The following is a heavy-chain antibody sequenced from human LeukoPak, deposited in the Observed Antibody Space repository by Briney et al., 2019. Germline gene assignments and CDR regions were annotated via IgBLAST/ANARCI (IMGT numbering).Heavy chain of an antibody. Sequence: SETLSLTCTVSGASITRRYWSWIRQPPGKGLEWIGYINYSGNTNYNPSLKSRVTISVDTSKNQFSLKLSSVTAADTAVYYCGRGGGGSYLEYSLDYWGQGTLVTASS. CDR3: GRGGGGSYLEYSLDY. D-gene: IGHD2-15*01. J-gene: IGHJ4*02. V-gene: IGHV4-59*11. CDR2: INYSGNT. CDR1: GASITRRY.